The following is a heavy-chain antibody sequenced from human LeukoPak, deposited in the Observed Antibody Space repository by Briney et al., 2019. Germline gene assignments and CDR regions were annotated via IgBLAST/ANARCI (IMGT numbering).Heavy chain of an antibody. CDR2: ISAYNGNT. J-gene: IGHJ6*03. CDR3: ARGGYFDYYCYYYYMDV. V-gene: IGHV1-18*01. D-gene: IGHD3-9*01. CDR1: GYTLTSYG. Sequence: GASVKVSCKASGYTLTSYGISWVRQAPGQGLEWMGWISAYNGNTNYAQKLQGRVTMTTDTSTSTAYMELRSLRSDDTAVYYCARGGYFDYYCYYYYMDVWGKGTTVTISS.